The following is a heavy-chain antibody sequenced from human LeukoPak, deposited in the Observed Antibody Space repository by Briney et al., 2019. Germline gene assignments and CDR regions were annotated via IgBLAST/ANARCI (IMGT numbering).Heavy chain of an antibody. CDR1: GGSFSGYY. CDR3: ARHQTDYGDPLKFDY. J-gene: IGHJ4*02. Sequence: SETLSLTCAVYGGSFSGYYWSWLRQPPGKGLEWIGYIYYSGSTNYNPSLKSRVTISVDTSKNQFSLKLSSVTAADTAVYYCARHQTDYGDPLKFDYWGQGTLVTVSS. V-gene: IGHV4-59*08. D-gene: IGHD4-17*01. CDR2: IYYSGST.